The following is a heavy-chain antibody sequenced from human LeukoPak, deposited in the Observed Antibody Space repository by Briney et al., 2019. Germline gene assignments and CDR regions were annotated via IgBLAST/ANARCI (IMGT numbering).Heavy chain of an antibody. J-gene: IGHJ3*02. CDR3: AKSTIVGATVDAFDI. D-gene: IGHD1-26*01. Sequence: GGSLRFSCAASGFTFSSYVMHWVRQAPGKGLEWVAFIRYDGTNRYYADSVKGRFTISRDNSKNTLYLQMNSLRAEDTAVYYCAKSTIVGATVDAFDIWGQGTMVTVSS. CDR2: IRYDGTNR. V-gene: IGHV3-30*02. CDR1: GFTFSSYV.